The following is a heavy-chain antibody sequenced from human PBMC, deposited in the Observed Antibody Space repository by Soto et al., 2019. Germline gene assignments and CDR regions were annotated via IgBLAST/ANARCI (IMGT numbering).Heavy chain of an antibody. CDR3: ARVFFGSGWHPNHFDS. CDR2: INASGVT. V-gene: IGHV4-4*02. J-gene: IGHJ4*02. Sequence: SETLSLTCAVSSGSISSTNWWSWVRQSPGKGLEWIGEINASGVTNNNPSFNSRITISVEKSKNQFSLILRSVTAADTAVYYCARVFFGSGWHPNHFDSWGQGTLVTVSS. D-gene: IGHD6-19*01. CDR1: SGSISSTNW.